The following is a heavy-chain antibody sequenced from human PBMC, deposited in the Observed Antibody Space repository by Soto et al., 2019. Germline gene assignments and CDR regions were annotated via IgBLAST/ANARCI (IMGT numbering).Heavy chain of an antibody. CDR2: ITTDKGKT. Sequence: ASVKVSCKTSGYTFTNYGISWVRQAPGQGLEWMGWITTDKGKTTYAQKFQGRVTMTTDTSTSTAYMELRSLRSDDTAMYYCAGDPDSHYNDSHASSYPWGQGTLVTVSS. CDR3: AGDPDSHYNDSHASSYP. D-gene: IGHD3-22*01. CDR1: GYTFTNYG. J-gene: IGHJ5*02. V-gene: IGHV1-18*01.